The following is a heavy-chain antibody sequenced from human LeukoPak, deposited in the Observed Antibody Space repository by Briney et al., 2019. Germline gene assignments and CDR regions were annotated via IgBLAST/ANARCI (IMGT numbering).Heavy chain of an antibody. D-gene: IGHD2-15*01. CDR2: INSDGSIT. CDR3: TRVAGPIA. V-gene: IGHV3-74*01. Sequence: PGGSLRLSCAASGFTISSYWMHWVRQAPGKGLVWVSRINSDGSITNYADSVKGRFTISRDNAKNTLYLQMNSLSAEDTAVYYRTRVAGPIAWGQGTLVTVSS. CDR1: GFTISSYW. J-gene: IGHJ5*02.